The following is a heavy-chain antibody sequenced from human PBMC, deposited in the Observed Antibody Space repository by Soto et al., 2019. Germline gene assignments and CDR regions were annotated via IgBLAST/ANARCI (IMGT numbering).Heavy chain of an antibody. Sequence: PGESLKISCKTSGYSFISYWVAWVRQKPGKGLEWMGTFYPGDSTSTYSPSFQGQVTISVDKSISTAYLHLSSLKASDTAMYYCARISGYCGNNDCSWTFDIWGQGTTVTVSS. CDR2: FYPGDSTS. V-gene: IGHV5-51*01. CDR1: GYSFISYW. D-gene: IGHD5-18*01. J-gene: IGHJ3*02. CDR3: ARISGYCGNNDCSWTFDI.